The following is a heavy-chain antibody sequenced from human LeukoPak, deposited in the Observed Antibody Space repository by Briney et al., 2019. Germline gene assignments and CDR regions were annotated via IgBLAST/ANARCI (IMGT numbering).Heavy chain of an antibody. CDR3: ARDEGYYGAPLFDY. CDR2: ISAYNGNT. J-gene: IGHJ4*02. D-gene: IGHD4/OR15-4a*01. V-gene: IGHV1-18*01. Sequence: GASVKVSCKASGYTFTSYGISWVRQAPGQGLEWMGWISAYNGNTNYAQKLQGRVTMTTDTSTSTAYMELTSLRSDDTAVYYCARDEGYYGAPLFDYWGQGTLVTVSS. CDR1: GYTFTSYG.